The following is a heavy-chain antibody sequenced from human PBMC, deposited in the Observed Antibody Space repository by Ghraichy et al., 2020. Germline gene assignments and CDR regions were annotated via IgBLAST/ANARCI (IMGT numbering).Heavy chain of an antibody. CDR2: ISSSGSTI. CDR1: GFTFSSYE. CDR3: ASSPVEYYYDSSGYYSSDY. J-gene: IGHJ4*02. V-gene: IGHV3-48*03. D-gene: IGHD3-22*01. Sequence: GGSLRLSCAASGFTFSSYEMNWVRQAPGKGLEWVSYISSSGSTIYYADSVKGRFTISGDNAKNSLYLQMNSLRAEDTAVYYCASSPVEYYYDSSGYYSSDYWGQGTLVTVSS.